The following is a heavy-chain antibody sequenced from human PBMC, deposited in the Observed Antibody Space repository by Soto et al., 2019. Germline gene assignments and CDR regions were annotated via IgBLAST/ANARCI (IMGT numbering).Heavy chain of an antibody. CDR2: IKAKPDGGAI. D-gene: IGHD2-2*01. J-gene: IGHJ4*02. V-gene: IGHV3-15*07. CDR1: GFTFNQAW. Sequence: EVHLVESGGGLVKPGGSLRLSCATSGFTFNQAWMHWVRQAPGRGLEWVGRIKAKPDGGAIDYAAPVNGRFSISRDDSTGTVFLQMNSLQTEDTGVYYCARSKGDCSTKICYEVGLDYWGQGTLVTVSS. CDR3: ARSKGDCSTKICYEVGLDY.